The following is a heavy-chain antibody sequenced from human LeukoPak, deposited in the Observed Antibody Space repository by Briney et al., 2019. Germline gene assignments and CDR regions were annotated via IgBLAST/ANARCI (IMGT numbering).Heavy chain of an antibody. V-gene: IGHV3-21*01. Sequence: GGSLRLSCAASGFTFSSYSMNWVRQAPGKGLEWVSSISSSSSYIYYADSVKGRFTISRDNAKNSLYLQMNSLRAEDTAVYYCAREGKYCSSTSCQGGWFDPWGQGTLVTVSS. CDR3: AREGKYCSSTSCQGGWFDP. CDR2: ISSSSSYI. CDR1: GFTFSSYS. D-gene: IGHD2-2*01. J-gene: IGHJ5*02.